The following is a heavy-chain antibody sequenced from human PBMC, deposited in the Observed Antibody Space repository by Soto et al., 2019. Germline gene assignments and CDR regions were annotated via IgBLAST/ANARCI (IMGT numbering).Heavy chain of an antibody. CDR2: ISGSGGST. V-gene: IGHV3-23*01. CDR1: GITFSTYA. CDR3: AKSFSSNWYDYFDY. J-gene: IGHJ4*02. D-gene: IGHD6-13*01. Sequence: GGSLRLSCAASGITFSTYAMSWVRQAPGKGLEWVSAISGSGGSTYYADSVKGRFTISRDKSKNTLYLQMSSLRAEDTALYYCAKSFSSNWYDYFDYWGQGSLVTVS.